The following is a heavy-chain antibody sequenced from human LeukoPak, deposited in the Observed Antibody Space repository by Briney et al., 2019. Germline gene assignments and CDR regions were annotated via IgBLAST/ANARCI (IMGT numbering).Heavy chain of an antibody. J-gene: IGHJ4*02. Sequence: PSETLSLTCTVSGGSISSYYWSWIRQPPGKGLEWIGYIYYSGSTNYNPSLKSRVTMSVDTSKNQFSLKLSSVTAADTAVYYCARDLGFLEWWGQGTLVTVSS. CDR3: ARDLGFLEW. CDR2: IYYSGST. V-gene: IGHV4-59*12. CDR1: GGSISSYY. D-gene: IGHD3-3*01.